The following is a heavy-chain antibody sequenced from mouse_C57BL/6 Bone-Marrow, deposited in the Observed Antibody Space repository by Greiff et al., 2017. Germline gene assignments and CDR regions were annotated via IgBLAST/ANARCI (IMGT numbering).Heavy chain of an antibody. CDR2: INPNNGGT. D-gene: IGHD1-1*01. CDR3: ARWDWNDYGSSYWYFDV. J-gene: IGHJ1*03. Sequence: EVQLQQSGPELVKPGASVKISCKASGYTFTDYYMNWVQQSHGKSLEWIGDINPNNGGTSYNQTVKGKATLTVDNSSSTAYMELRSLTSEDSAVYYCARWDWNDYGSSYWYFDVWGTGTTVTVSS. V-gene: IGHV1-26*01. CDR1: GYTFTDYY.